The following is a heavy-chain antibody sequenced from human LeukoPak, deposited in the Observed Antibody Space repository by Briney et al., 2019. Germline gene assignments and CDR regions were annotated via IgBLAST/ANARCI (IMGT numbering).Heavy chain of an antibody. CDR1: GFTFSRYW. Sequence: GESLRLTCAASGFTFSRYWMHWVRQAPGEGLVWVSRIDEHGTTIDYADSVRDRFTISRDNAKNTLYLHMNSLRAEDTAMYYCARDVGGAGSHWGQGSLVTVSS. D-gene: IGHD3-10*01. CDR3: ARDVGGAGSH. CDR2: IDEHGTTI. V-gene: IGHV3-74*01. J-gene: IGHJ4*02.